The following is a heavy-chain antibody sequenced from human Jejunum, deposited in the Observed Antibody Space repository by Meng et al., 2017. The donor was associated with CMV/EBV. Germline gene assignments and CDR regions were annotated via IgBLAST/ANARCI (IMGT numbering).Heavy chain of an antibody. J-gene: IGHJ4*02. Sequence: SNRKNWVRQVPGKGLVWVSRINYDGGNTTYADCVKGRFTISRDNAKDTLYLKMNSLRAEDTGVYYCVRDDDTLPVIDSATGPQFDYWGQGTLVTVSS. D-gene: IGHD5-12*01. CDR2: INYDGGNT. V-gene: IGHV3-74*01. CDR3: VRDDDTLPVIDSATGPQFDY. CDR1: SNR.